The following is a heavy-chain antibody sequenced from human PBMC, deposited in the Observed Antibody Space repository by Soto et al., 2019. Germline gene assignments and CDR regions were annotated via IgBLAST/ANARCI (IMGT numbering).Heavy chain of an antibody. J-gene: IGHJ6*02. CDR1: GFTFSSYA. CDR2: ISGSGGST. V-gene: IGHV3-23*01. CDR3: AXXXXXXXXXXXGXYYGMDV. Sequence: EVQLLESGGGLVQPGGSLRLSCAASGFTFSSYAMSWVRQAPGKGLEWVSAISGSGGSTYYADSVKGRFTISRDNSKNTLYLQMNSXXAXXXXVXXXAXXXXXXXXXXXGXYYGMDVWGQGTTVTVSS.